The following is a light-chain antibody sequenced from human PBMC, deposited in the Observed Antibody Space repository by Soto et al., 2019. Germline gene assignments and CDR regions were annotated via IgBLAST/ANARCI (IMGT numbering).Light chain of an antibody. CDR3: QQYNSYWT. Sequence: DIQMTQSPSSLSASVEDRVIITCRASQSISNHLNWYQQKPGKAPKLLIYDASSLKSGVPSRFSGSGSGTEFTLTISSLQPDDFATYHCQQYNSYWTFGQGTKVDIK. CDR1: QSISNH. V-gene: IGKV1-5*01. J-gene: IGKJ1*01. CDR2: DAS.